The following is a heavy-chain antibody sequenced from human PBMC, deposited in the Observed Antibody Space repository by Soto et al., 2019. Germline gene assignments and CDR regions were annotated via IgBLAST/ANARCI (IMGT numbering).Heavy chain of an antibody. Sequence: QVQLVESGGGVVQPGRSLRLSCAASGFTFSSYAMHWVRQAPGKGLEWVAVISYDGSNKYYADSVKGRFTISRDNSKNTLYLKMNSLRAEDTAVYYCARGARKGYCSGGSCRRNDAFDIWGQGTMVTVSS. CDR2: ISYDGSNK. J-gene: IGHJ3*02. CDR1: GFTFSSYA. CDR3: ARGARKGYCSGGSCRRNDAFDI. D-gene: IGHD2-15*01. V-gene: IGHV3-30-3*01.